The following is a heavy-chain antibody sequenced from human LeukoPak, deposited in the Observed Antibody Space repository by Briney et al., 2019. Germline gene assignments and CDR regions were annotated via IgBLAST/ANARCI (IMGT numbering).Heavy chain of an antibody. CDR1: GYTFTSYY. V-gene: IGHV1-46*01. J-gene: IGHJ3*02. CDR3: ARDKRGNGSGSYYSAGAFDI. Sequence: ASVKVSCKASGYTFTSYYMHWVRQAPGQGLEWMGIINPSGGSTGYAQKFQGRVTMTRDMSTSTVYMELSSLRSEGTAVYYCARDKRGNGSGSYYSAGAFDIWGQGTMVTVSS. CDR2: INPSGGST. D-gene: IGHD3-10*01.